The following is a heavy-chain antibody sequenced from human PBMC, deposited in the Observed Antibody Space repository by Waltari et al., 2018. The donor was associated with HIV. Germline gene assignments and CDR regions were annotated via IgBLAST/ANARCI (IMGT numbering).Heavy chain of an antibody. CDR3: ARDGRRTTMVPFDS. Sequence: QVQLVQSGAEVKKPGASVKVSCKTSGYTFINDAINWVRQAPGQSLEWVGWINAGNGNTKYSQKFQGRVTISRDTSANTSYMELSSLRSEDTAVYYCARDGRRTTMVPFDSWGQGTLVTVSS. CDR1: GYTFINDA. D-gene: IGHD5-18*01. J-gene: IGHJ4*02. V-gene: IGHV1-3*01. CDR2: INAGNGNT.